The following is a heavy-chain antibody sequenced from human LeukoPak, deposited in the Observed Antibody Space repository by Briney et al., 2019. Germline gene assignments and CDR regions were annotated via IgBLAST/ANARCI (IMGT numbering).Heavy chain of an antibody. V-gene: IGHV4-59*08. Sequence: PSETLSLTCTVSGGSISSYYWSWIRQPPGKGLEWIGYIYYSGSTNYNPSLKSRVTISVDTSKNQFSLKLSSVTAADTAVYYCARQASWGLIDYWGQGTLVTVSS. J-gene: IGHJ4*02. D-gene: IGHD7-27*01. CDR2: IYYSGST. CDR1: GGSISSYY. CDR3: ARQASWGLIDY.